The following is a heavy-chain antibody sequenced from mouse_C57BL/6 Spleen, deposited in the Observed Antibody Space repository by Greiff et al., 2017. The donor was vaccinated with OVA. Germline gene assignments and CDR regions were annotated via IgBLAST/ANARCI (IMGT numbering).Heavy chain of an antibody. CDR1: GFSLTSYA. CDR2: IWTGGGT. Sequence: VKLVESGPGLVAPSQSLSITCTVSGFSLTSYAISWVRQPPGKGLEWLGVIWTGGGTNYNSALKSRLSISKDNSKSQVFLKMNSLQTDDTARYYCARRTTMVKGYAMDYWGQGTSVTVSS. V-gene: IGHV2-9-1*01. CDR3: ARRTTMVKGYAMDY. D-gene: IGHD2-2*01. J-gene: IGHJ4*01.